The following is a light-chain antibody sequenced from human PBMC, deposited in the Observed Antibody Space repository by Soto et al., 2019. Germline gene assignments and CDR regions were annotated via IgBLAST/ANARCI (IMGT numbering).Light chain of an antibody. J-gene: IGLJ3*02. CDR1: SSNIGAGYG. CDR2: GNT. Sequence: QSVLTQPPSVSGAPGQRVTISCTGSSSNIGAGYGVHWYQQLPGTAPKLLIYGNTNRPSGVPDRFSGSKSGTSAFLAITGLQAEDEADYYCQSYDSSLSGPWVFGGGTKLTVL. CDR3: QSYDSSLSGPWV. V-gene: IGLV1-40*01.